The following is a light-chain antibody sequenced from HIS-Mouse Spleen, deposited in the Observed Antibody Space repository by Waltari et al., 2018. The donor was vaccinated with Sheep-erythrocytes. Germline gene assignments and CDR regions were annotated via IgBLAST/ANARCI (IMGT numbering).Light chain of an antibody. CDR3: QQYDNLLT. J-gene: IGKJ4*01. CDR1: HVISNY. CDR2: DAS. V-gene: IGKV1-33*01. Sequence: DIQMTQSPSPLSAFVGDRVNITCQASHVISNYLNWYQQKPGKAPKLLIYDASNLETGVPSRFSGSGSGTDFTFTISSLQPEDIATYYCQQYDNLLTFGGGTKVEIK.